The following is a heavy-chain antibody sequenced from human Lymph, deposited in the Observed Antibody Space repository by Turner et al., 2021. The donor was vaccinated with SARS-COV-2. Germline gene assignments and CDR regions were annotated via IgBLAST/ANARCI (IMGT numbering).Heavy chain of an antibody. Sequence: QVQLVESGGGVVQPGGSLRLSCSASGFTFSSNGMHWVRRGPGKGLEWVAARWYDGSNKYYADAVKGRFTISRDNSKNTLNLQMNSLRAEDTAVYYCARQLWLRGTFDYWGQGTLVTVSS. CDR3: ARQLWLRGTFDY. J-gene: IGHJ4*02. CDR1: GFTFSSNG. D-gene: IGHD5-18*01. CDR2: RWYDGSNK. V-gene: IGHV3-33*01.